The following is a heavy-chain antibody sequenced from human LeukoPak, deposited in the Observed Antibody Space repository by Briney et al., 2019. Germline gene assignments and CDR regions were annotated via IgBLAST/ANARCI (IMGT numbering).Heavy chain of an antibody. V-gene: IGHV4-59*01. J-gene: IGHJ5*02. CDR2: IYHTGST. D-gene: IGHD5-18*01. CDR3: ARGRDTAMT. Sequence: SETLSLTCTVSGASISTYYWSWIRQPPGKGLEWIEYIYHTGSTNYNPSLKSRVTISVDTSKNQFSLKLSSVTAADTAVYYCARGRDTAMTWGQGTLVTVSS. CDR1: GASISTYY.